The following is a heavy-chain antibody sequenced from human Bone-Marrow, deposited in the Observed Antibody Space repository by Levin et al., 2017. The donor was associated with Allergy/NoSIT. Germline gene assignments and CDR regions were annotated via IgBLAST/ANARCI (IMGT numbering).Heavy chain of an antibody. J-gene: IGHJ5*02. CDR1: EFSFGNWW. V-gene: IGHV3-7*01. CDR3: ARGWTWFDV. Sequence: GESLKISCAASEFSFGNWWMTWVRQAPGKGLEWVANIKMDGSEKNYVDSVKGRFTISRDNTKKSVSLQMNSLRAEDTAVYYCARGWTWFDVWGQGTLVTVSP. D-gene: IGHD2-15*01. CDR2: IKMDGSEK.